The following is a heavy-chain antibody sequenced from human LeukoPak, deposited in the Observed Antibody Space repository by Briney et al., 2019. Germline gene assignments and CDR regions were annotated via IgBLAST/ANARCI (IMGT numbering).Heavy chain of an antibody. CDR1: GYTFTGYY. V-gene: IGHV1-2*06. CDR2: INPNSGGT. D-gene: IGHD1-26*01. Sequence: ASVKVSCKASGYTFTGYYMHWVRQAPGQGLEWMGRINPNSGGTNYAQKFQGRVTMTRDTSISTAYMELSMLRSDDTAVYYCARDRIVGATLDYWGQGTLVTVSS. CDR3: ARDRIVGATLDY. J-gene: IGHJ4*02.